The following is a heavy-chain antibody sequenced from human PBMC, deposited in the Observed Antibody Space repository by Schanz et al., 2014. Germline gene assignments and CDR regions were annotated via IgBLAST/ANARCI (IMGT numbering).Heavy chain of an antibody. Sequence: VELVESGGGLVQPGGSLRLSCTASGFTFSTFAMHWVRQAPGKGLEYISAISNNGDSTYYADSVKGRFTISRDNSRDTVYLQMNSLRADDTAMYYCARWFLIRGVILDSWGQGTLVTVSS. D-gene: IGHD3-10*01. V-gene: IGHV3-64*04. CDR1: GFTFSTFA. CDR3: ARWFLIRGVILDS. CDR2: ISNNGDST. J-gene: IGHJ4*02.